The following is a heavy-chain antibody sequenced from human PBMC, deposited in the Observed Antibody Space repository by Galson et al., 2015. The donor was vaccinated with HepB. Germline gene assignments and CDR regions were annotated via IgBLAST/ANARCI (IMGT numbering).Heavy chain of an antibody. D-gene: IGHD1-7*01. V-gene: IGHV1-69*08. J-gene: IGHJ6*02. CDR2: IIPIFGRT. CDR3: ARVELRAGPTDMTSREGYSYYYGLDV. Sequence: SVKVSCKASGGTFSSNTINWVRQAPGQGLEWMGRIIPIFGRTYYTQKYQDRVTMTADKSTNTAYMELSSLRSEDTAVYYCARVELRAGPTDMTSREGYSYYYGLDVWGQGTTVIVSS. CDR1: GGTFSSNT.